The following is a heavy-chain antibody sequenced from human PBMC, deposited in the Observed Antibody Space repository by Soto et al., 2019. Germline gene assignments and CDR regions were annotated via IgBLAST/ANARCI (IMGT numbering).Heavy chain of an antibody. CDR3: ARDPRIQLWSTVNYFDY. CDR1: GFTFSSYS. D-gene: IGHD5-18*01. Sequence: GGSLRLSCAASGFTFSSYSMNWVRQAPGKGLEWVSSISSSSSYINYADSVKGRFTISRDNAKNSLYLQMNSLRAEDTAVYYCARDPRIQLWSTVNYFDYWGQGTLVTVSS. V-gene: IGHV3-21*01. J-gene: IGHJ4*02. CDR2: ISSSSSYI.